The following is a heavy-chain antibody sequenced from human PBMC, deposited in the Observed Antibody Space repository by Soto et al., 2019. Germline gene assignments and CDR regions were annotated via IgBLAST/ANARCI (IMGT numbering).Heavy chain of an antibody. J-gene: IGHJ4*02. CDR2: INAGNGNT. CDR3: ARAAAWFGELLGDDFDY. V-gene: IGHV1-3*01. CDR1: GYTFTSYA. Sequence: ASVKVSCKGSGYTFTSYAMHWVRQAPGQRLEWMGWINAGNGNTKYSQKFQGRVTITRDTSASTAYMELSSLRSEDTAVYYCARAAAWFGELLGDDFDYWGQGTLVTVSS. D-gene: IGHD3-10*01.